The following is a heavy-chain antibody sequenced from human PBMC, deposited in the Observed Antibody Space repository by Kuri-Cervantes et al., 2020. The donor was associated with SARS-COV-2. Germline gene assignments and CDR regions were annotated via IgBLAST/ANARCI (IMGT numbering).Heavy chain of an antibody. J-gene: IGHJ6*03. Sequence: GSLRLSCAVSGYSISSGCYWGWIRQPPGKGLEWIRSIYHSGSTYYNPSLKSRVTISVDTSKNQFSLKLSSVTAADTAVYYCARQLRLYSMDVWGKGTTVTVSS. CDR1: GYSISSGCY. V-gene: IGHV4-38-2*01. CDR2: IYHSGST. CDR3: ARQLRLYSMDV. D-gene: IGHD5-12*01.